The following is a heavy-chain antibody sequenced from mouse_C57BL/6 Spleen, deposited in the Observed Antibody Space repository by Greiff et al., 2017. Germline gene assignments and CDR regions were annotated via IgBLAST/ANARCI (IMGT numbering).Heavy chain of an antibody. J-gene: IGHJ3*01. D-gene: IGHD1-1*01. CDR2: IDPSDSYT. CDR1: GYTFTSYW. CDR3: ARNDYYGSSYGFAY. Sequence: QVQLQQSGAELVMPGASVKLSCKASGYTFTSYWMHWVKQRPGQGLEWIGEIDPSDSYTNYNQKFKGKSTLTVDKSSSTAYMQLSSLTSEDSAVYYCARNDYYGSSYGFAYWGQGTLVTVSA. V-gene: IGHV1-69*01.